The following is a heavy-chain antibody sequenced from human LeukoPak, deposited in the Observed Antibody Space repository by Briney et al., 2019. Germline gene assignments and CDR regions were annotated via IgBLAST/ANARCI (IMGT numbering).Heavy chain of an antibody. J-gene: IGHJ4*02. CDR2: ISYDGSNK. Sequence: GRSLRLSCAASGFTFSSYGMHWVRQAPGKGLEWVAVISYDGSNKYYADSVKGRFTISRDNSKNTLYLQMNSLRAEDTAVYYCAKPTTVTTFDYWGQGTLVTVSS. CDR3: AKPTTVTTFDY. CDR1: GFTFSSYG. D-gene: IGHD4-17*01. V-gene: IGHV3-30*18.